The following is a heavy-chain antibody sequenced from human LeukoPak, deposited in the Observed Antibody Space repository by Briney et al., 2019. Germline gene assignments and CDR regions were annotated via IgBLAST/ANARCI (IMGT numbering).Heavy chain of an antibody. CDR2: IYYSGST. Sequence: PSETLSLTCTVSGGSISSYYWSWIRQPPGKGLEWIGYIYYSGSTNHNPSLKSRVTISVDTSKNQFSLKLSSVTAADTAVYYCARSVQWLVVDYWGQGTLVTVSS. CDR3: ARSVQWLVVDY. CDR1: GGSISSYY. V-gene: IGHV4-59*08. D-gene: IGHD6-19*01. J-gene: IGHJ4*02.